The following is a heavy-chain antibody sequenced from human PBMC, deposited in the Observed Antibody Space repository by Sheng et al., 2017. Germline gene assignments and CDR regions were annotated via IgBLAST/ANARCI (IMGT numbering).Heavy chain of an antibody. V-gene: IGHV4-34*01. CDR2: INHSGST. Sequence: QVQLQQWGAGLLKPSETLSLTCAVYGGSFSGYFWSWIRQPPGKGLEWIGEINHSGSTNYNPSLKSRVTISVDTSKNQFSLKLSSVTAADTAVYYCARGVPYYDFWSGYYRINNWFDPWGQGTLVTVSS. CDR3: ARGVPYYDFWSGYYRINNWFDP. CDR1: GGSFSGYF. D-gene: IGHD3-3*01. J-gene: IGHJ5*02.